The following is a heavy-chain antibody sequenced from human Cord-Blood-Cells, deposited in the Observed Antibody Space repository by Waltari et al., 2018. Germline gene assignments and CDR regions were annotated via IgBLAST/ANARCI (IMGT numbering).Heavy chain of an antibody. V-gene: IGHV1-46*01. CDR2: INPSGGST. CDR1: GYTFTSYY. CDR3: ARSRDGYNFDY. D-gene: IGHD5-12*01. J-gene: IGHJ4*02. Sequence: QVPLVQSGAEVKKPGASVKVSCKASGYTFTSYYMHWVRQAPGQGLEWMGKINPSGGSTSYAQKYQGRVTMTRDTSTSTVYMELSSLRSEDTAVYCCARSRDGYNFDYWGQGTLVTVSS.